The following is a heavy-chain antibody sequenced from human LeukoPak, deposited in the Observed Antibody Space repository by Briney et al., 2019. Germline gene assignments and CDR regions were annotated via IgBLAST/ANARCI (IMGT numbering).Heavy chain of an antibody. CDR1: GFTFSSYS. Sequence: KPGGSLRLACAASGFTFSSYSMNWVRQAPGKGLEWVSSISSSSSYIYYADSVKGRFTISRDNAKNSLYLQMNSLRAEDTAVYYCARGIAAADDYWGQGTLVTVSS. J-gene: IGHJ4*02. V-gene: IGHV3-21*01. D-gene: IGHD6-13*01. CDR2: ISSSSSYI. CDR3: ARGIAAADDY.